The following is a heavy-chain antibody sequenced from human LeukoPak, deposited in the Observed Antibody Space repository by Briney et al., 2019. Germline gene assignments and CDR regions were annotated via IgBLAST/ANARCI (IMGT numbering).Heavy chain of an antibody. V-gene: IGHV4-34*01. CDR3: ARRRRYYDSSGYYGDRFDY. D-gene: IGHD3-22*01. CDR2: INHSGST. J-gene: IGHJ4*02. CDR1: GGSFSGYY. Sequence: SETLSLTCAVYGGSFSGYYWSWIRQPPGKGLEWIGEINHSGSTNYNPSLKSRVTISVDTSKNQFSLKLSSATAADTAVYYCARRRRYYDSSGYYGDRFDYWGQGTLVTVSS.